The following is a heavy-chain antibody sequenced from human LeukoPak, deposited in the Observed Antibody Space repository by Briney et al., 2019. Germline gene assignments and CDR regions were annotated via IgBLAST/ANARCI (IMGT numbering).Heavy chain of an antibody. CDR3: VKGAKYSGSSVDYFYMDV. Sequence: GGSLRLSCAASGFTFSSYAMSWVRQAPGKGLEWVSVISGSGDNTYQADSVKSRFIISRDNSNNTLSVQMNSLRAEDTAVYYCVKGAKYSGSSVDYFYMDVWAKGTTVTVSS. V-gene: IGHV3-23*01. CDR1: GFTFSSYA. CDR2: ISGSGDNT. J-gene: IGHJ6*03. D-gene: IGHD1-26*01.